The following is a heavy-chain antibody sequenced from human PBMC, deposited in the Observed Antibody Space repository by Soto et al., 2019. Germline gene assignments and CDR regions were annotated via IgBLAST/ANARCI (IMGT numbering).Heavy chain of an antibody. J-gene: IGHJ4*02. V-gene: IGHV3-30*18. CDR3: AKDRRTAMVPDYFDY. Sequence: GGSLRLSCAASGFTFSSYGMHWVRQAPGKGLEWVAVISYDGSNKYYADSVKGRFTISRDNSKNTLYLQMNSLRAEDTAVYYCAKDRRTAMVPDYFDYWGQGTLVTVSS. D-gene: IGHD5-18*01. CDR1: GFTFSSYG. CDR2: ISYDGSNK.